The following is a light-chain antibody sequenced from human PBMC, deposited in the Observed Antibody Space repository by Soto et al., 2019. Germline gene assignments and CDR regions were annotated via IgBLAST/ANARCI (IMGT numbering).Light chain of an antibody. CDR3: QQVHHWPLP. Sequence: EIVMTQSPATLSLSPGERAALSCRASQSINSELAWYQQKPGQPPRLLIYGASTRATGVPARFTGSESGSEFTLTIRGLQFEDFAVYYCQQVHHWPLPFGQGTGLQI. CDR2: GAS. CDR1: QSINSE. J-gene: IGKJ2*01. V-gene: IGKV3-15*01.